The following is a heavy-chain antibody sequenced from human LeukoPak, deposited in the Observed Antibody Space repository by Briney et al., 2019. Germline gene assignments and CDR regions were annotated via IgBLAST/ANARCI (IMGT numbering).Heavy chain of an antibody. CDR1: GGSFSGYY. CDR3: ARSKDGSGFAAY. J-gene: IGHJ4*02. D-gene: IGHD3-22*01. V-gene: IGHV4-34*01. CDR2: INHSGNT. Sequence: SETLSLTCAVYGGSFSGYYWTWIRQPPGKGQEWIGEINHSGNTNYNPSLKGRVAISVDTSKNQFSLKLSSVIAADTAMYYCARSKDGSGFAAYWGQGTQVTVSS.